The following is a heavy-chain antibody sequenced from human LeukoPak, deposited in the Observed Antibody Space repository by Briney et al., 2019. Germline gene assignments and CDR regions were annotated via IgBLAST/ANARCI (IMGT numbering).Heavy chain of an antibody. V-gene: IGHV3-48*03. J-gene: IGHJ4*02. Sequence: PGGSLRLSSAASGFTFNSYEMNWVRQAPGKGLEWVSYINSGGSAIYYADSVKGRFSISRDNAKNSLYLQMNSLRADDTAVYYCARGASYVHFWGQGTLVTVSS. CDR3: ARGASYVHF. CDR1: GFTFNSYE. D-gene: IGHD3-10*02. CDR2: INSGGSAI.